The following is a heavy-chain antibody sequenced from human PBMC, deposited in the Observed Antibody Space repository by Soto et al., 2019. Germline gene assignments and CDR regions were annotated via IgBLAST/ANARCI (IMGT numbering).Heavy chain of an antibody. CDR2: IYHSGST. Sequence: SETLCLTCGVSGGSIGGGGGSWSWIRQPPGKGLEWIGYIYHSGSTVYNPSFKSRVTISVDTSKNQFSLKLNSVTAADTAVYYCARDLWGYCGTDCYPLDVWGQGTTVTVSS. D-gene: IGHD2-21*02. J-gene: IGHJ6*02. CDR3: ARDLWGYCGTDCYPLDV. V-gene: IGHV4-30-2*01. CDR1: GGSIGGGGGS.